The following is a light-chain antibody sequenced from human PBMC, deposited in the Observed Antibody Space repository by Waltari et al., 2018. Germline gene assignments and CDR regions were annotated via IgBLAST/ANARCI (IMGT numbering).Light chain of an antibody. J-gene: IGLJ3*02. CDR1: SNNVGNLG. V-gene: IGLV10-54*04. Sequence: QAGLTQPPSVSKDLRQTATLTCTGNSNNVGNLGAAWLQQHQGHPPKLLPHRNNARPSGSSERFSASRSGNTASLTITGLQAEDEADYYCSTWDSSLSGWVFGGGTKLTVL. CDR3: STWDSSLSGWV. CDR2: RNN.